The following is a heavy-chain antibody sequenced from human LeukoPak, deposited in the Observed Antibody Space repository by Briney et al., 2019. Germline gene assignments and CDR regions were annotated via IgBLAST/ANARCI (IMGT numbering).Heavy chain of an antibody. CDR2: ISYDGSNK. V-gene: IGHV3-30-3*01. Sequence: GRSLRLSCAASGFTFSSYAMHWVRQAPGKGLEWVAVISYDGSNKYYADSVKGRFTISRDNSKNTLYLQMNSLRAEDTAVYYCASGDYYDSSGYSFDYWGQGTLVTVSS. CDR1: GFTFSSYA. CDR3: ASGDYYDSSGYSFDY. D-gene: IGHD3-22*01. J-gene: IGHJ4*02.